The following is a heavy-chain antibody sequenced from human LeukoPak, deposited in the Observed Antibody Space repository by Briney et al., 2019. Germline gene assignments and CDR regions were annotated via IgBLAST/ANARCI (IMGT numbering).Heavy chain of an antibody. CDR3: ARRHFDAFDI. CDR2: IWYDGSSE. CDR1: GFTFSSYG. V-gene: IGHV3-33*01. J-gene: IGHJ3*02. Sequence: GGSLRLSCAASGFTFSSYGMQWVRRAPGKGLEWVAVIWYDGSSEYYADSVKGRFTISRDNSKNTLYLQMDSLTAEDTAVYYCARRHFDAFDIWGQGTVVTVSS.